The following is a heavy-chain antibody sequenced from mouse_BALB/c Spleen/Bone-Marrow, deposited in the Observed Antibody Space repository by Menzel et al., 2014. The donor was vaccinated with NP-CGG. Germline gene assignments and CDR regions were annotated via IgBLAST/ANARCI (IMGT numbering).Heavy chain of an antibody. J-gene: IGHJ2*01. CDR3: ARIYYYGRDY. D-gene: IGHD1-1*01. CDR1: GYTFTNYW. CDR2: INPSTGYT. Sequence: VQLQQSGAELAKPGASVKMSCKASGYTFTNYWMHWVKQRPGQGLEWIGYINPSTGYTEYNQKFKDKATLTADKSSSTAYMQLGSLTSEDSAVYYCARIYYYGRDYWGQGTTLIVSS. V-gene: IGHV1-7*01.